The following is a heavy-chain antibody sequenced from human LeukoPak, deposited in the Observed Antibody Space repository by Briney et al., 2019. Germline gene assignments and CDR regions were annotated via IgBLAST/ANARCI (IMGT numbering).Heavy chain of an antibody. Sequence: SVKVSCKASGGTFSSYAISWVRQAPGQGLEWMGRIIPILGIANYAQKFQGRVTITADKSTSTAYMELSSLRSEDTAVYYCAASPDYYYYMDVWGKGTTVTVSS. CDR3: AASPDYYYYMDV. V-gene: IGHV1-69*04. J-gene: IGHJ6*03. CDR2: IIPILGIA. CDR1: GGTFSSYA.